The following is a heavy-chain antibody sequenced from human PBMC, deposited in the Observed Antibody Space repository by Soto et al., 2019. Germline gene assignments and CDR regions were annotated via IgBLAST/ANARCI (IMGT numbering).Heavy chain of an antibody. D-gene: IGHD4-17*01. CDR3: ASYGDYDFDY. CDR2: IYHSGST. CDR1: GGSISSGGYS. J-gene: IGHJ4*02. V-gene: IGHV4-30-2*01. Sequence: SETLSLTCAVSGGSISSGGYSWSWIRQPPGKGLEWIGYIYHSGSTYYNPSLKSRVTISVDRSKNQFSLKLSSATAADTAVYYCASYGDYDFDYWGQGTLVTVSS.